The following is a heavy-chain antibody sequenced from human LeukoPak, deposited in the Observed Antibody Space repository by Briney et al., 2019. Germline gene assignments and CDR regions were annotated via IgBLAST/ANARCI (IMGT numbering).Heavy chain of an antibody. V-gene: IGHV3-30*18. CDR2: ISYDGSNK. Sequence: PGRSLRLSCAASGFTFSSYGMHWVRQAPGKGLEWVAVISYDGSNKYYADSVKGRFTISRDNSKNTLYLQMNSLRAEDTAVYYCAKVLKTYGDYELYYFDYWGQGTLVTVSS. CDR1: GFTFSSYG. CDR3: AKVLKTYGDYELYYFDY. J-gene: IGHJ4*02. D-gene: IGHD4-17*01.